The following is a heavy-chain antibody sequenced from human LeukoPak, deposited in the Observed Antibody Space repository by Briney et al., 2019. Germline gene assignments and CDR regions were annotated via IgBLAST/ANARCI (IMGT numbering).Heavy chain of an antibody. CDR1: ENTFTGYY. CDR3: ARLIDDFDAFDI. Sequence: GASVKVSCKASENTFTGYYFHWVRQAPGQGLEWMGRISPNSGGTNYARKFQGRVTVTRDMSISTVYMEVSRLTSDDTAVYYCARLIDDFDAFDIWGQGTMVTVSS. CDR2: ISPNSGGT. D-gene: IGHD1-1*01. V-gene: IGHV1-2*06. J-gene: IGHJ3*02.